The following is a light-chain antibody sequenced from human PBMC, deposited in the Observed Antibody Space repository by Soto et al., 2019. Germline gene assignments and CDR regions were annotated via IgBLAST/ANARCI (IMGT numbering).Light chain of an antibody. Sequence: DIQMTQSPSSLSASVGDRVTITCQASQDISNYLNWYQQKPGKAPKLLIYDASNLETGVPSRCSGSGSGTDFTVTISSLQPEDIATYYCQQYDNLPPLTFGGGTKVEIK. J-gene: IGKJ4*01. V-gene: IGKV1-33*01. CDR3: QQYDNLPPLT. CDR2: DAS. CDR1: QDISNY.